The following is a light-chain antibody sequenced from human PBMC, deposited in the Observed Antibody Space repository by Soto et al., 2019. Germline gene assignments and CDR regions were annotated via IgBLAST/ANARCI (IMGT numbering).Light chain of an antibody. Sequence: QSVLTQPPSVSGAPGQRVTISCTGSSSNIGANYDVHWYQQRPGSAPKLLIFANNNRPSGVPDRFSGSKSGTSASLAITGLQAEDEGDYYCAAWDDSLYGWVFGGGTKVTVL. J-gene: IGLJ3*02. CDR2: ANN. CDR1: SSNIGANYD. V-gene: IGLV1-40*01. CDR3: AAWDDSLYGWV.